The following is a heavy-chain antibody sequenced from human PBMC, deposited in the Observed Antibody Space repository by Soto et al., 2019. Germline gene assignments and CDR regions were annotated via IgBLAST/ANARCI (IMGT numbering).Heavy chain of an antibody. Sequence: PGGSLRLSCAASGFTVSSNYMSWVRQAPGKGLEWVSVIYSGGSTYYADSVKGRFTISRDNSKNTLYLQMNSLRAEDTAVYYCARDLGDDYIWGSYRSDYWGQGTPVTVSS. CDR2: IYSGGST. CDR3: ARDLGDDYIWGSYRSDY. J-gene: IGHJ4*02. CDR1: GFTVSSNY. V-gene: IGHV3-66*01. D-gene: IGHD3-16*02.